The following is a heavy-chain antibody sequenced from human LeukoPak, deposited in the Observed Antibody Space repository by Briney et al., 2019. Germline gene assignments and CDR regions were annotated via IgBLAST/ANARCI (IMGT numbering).Heavy chain of an antibody. CDR1: GGSFSGYY. J-gene: IGHJ6*02. D-gene: IGHD2-2*01. CDR2: INHSGST. Sequence: SETLSHTCAVYGGSFSGYYWSWIRQPPGKGLEWIGEINHSGSTNYNPSLKSRVTISVDTPKSQFSLKLSSVTAADTAVYYCARGYCSSTSCSKDYYYGMDVWGQGTTVTVSS. V-gene: IGHV4-34*01. CDR3: ARGYCSSTSCSKDYYYGMDV.